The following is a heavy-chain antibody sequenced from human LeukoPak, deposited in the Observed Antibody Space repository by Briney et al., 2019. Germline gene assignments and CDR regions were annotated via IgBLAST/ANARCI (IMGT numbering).Heavy chain of an antibody. CDR2: INPNSGGT. CDR3: ARGQSAADHNYYYYYGMDV. Sequence: XSVKVSCKASGYTFTGYYMHWVRQAPGQGLEWMGWINPNSGGTNYAQKFQGRVTMTRDTSISTAYMELSRLRSDDTAVYYCARGQSAADHNYYYYYGMDVWGQGTTVTVSS. J-gene: IGHJ6*02. CDR1: GYTFTGYY. V-gene: IGHV1-2*02. D-gene: IGHD6-13*01.